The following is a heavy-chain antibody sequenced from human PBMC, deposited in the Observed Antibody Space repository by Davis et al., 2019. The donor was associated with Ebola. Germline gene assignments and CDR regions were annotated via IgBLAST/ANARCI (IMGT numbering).Heavy chain of an antibody. CDR3: ARDRYGDSNYYFDS. J-gene: IGHJ4*02. D-gene: IGHD4-17*01. CDR1: GFTFSSYG. Sequence: GGSLRLSCVASGFTFSSYGMNWVRQAPGKGLEWVSSISSSSFSEFYADSVTGRLTISRDNAKNSLYLQMHSLRAEDTAVYYCARDRYGDSNYYFDSWGQGTLVTVSS. CDR2: ISSSSFSE. V-gene: IGHV3-21*06.